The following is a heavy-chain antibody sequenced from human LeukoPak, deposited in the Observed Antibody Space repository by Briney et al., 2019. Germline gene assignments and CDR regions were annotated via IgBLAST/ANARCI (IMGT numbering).Heavy chain of an antibody. CDR2: IKSDGSST. J-gene: IGHJ6*03. CDR3: AGHFASGRFHYYYMDV. CDR1: GFIFSSYW. D-gene: IGHD3-10*01. V-gene: IGHV3-74*01. Sequence: GGSLRLSCEASGFIFSSYWMHWVRQAPGKGMAWVSRIKSDGSSTIYADFVKGRFTISRDNAKNTLYLQMNSLRVDDTAVYYCAGHFASGRFHYYYMDVWGKGTTVTVSS.